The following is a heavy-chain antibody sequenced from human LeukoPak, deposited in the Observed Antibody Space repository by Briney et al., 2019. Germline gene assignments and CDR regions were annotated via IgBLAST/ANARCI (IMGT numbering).Heavy chain of an antibody. CDR1: GGSISSGGYY. CDR2: IYYSGST. D-gene: IGHD3-22*01. V-gene: IGHV4-31*03. Sequence: PSETLSLTCTVSGGSISSGGYYWSWIRQHPGKGLEWIGYIYYSGSTYYNPSLKSRVTISVDTSKNQFSLKLSSVTAADTAVYYCARGGRYYYDSSGYLVEERGYYFDYWGQGTLVTVSS. J-gene: IGHJ4*02. CDR3: ARGGRYYYDSSGYLVEERGYYFDY.